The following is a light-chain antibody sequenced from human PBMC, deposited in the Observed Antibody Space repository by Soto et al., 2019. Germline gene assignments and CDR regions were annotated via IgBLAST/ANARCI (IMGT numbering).Light chain of an antibody. CDR2: AAS. J-gene: IGKJ1*01. Sequence: DIQMTQSPSSLSASVGDRFTITCRASQSISSYLNWYQQKPGKAPXLLIYAASSLQSGVPSRFSGSGDGTDFNLTISSLQPEDFATYYCQQSYSTPPTFGQGTKVDIK. CDR1: QSISSY. V-gene: IGKV1-39*01. CDR3: QQSYSTPPT.